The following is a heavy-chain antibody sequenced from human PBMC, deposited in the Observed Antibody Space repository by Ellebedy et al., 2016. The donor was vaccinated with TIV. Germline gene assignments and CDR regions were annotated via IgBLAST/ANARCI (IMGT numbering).Heavy chain of an antibody. V-gene: IGHV1-18*01. CDR2: ISAYNGNT. CDR1: SYTFTSYG. Sequence: ASVKVSXKASSYTFTSYGISWVRQAPGQGLEWMGWISAYNGNTNYAQKLQGRVTMTTDTSTSTAYMELRSLRSDDTAVYYCTLVVPAAHLRVIATDYWGQGTLVTVSS. J-gene: IGHJ4*02. CDR3: TLVVPAAHLRVIATDY. D-gene: IGHD2-2*01.